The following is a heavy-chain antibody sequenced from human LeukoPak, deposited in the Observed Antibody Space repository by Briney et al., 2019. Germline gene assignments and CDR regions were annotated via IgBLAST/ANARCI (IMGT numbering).Heavy chain of an antibody. CDR3: ARAPSEIGGYYPEYFRH. CDR1: GFTLSSYW. D-gene: IGHD3-22*01. CDR2: IKSDGRT. J-gene: IGHJ1*01. Sequence: PAGTLRLSCAASGFTLSSYWMHWVRQAPGKGLVWVSRIKSDGRTNYADSVKGRFTISRDNAKNTVSLQMNSLRAEDTGVYYCARAPSEIGGYYPEYFRHWGQGTLVIVSS. V-gene: IGHV3-74*01.